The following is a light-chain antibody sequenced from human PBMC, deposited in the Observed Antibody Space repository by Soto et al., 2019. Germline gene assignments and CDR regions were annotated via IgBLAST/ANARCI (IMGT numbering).Light chain of an antibody. CDR2: GAS. V-gene: IGKV3-20*01. J-gene: IGKJ3*01. CDR3: QQYASSPLFT. CDR1: QSVSSSY. Sequence: EIVLTQSPGTLSLSPGERATLSCRASQSVSSSYLAWYQQKPGQAPRLLIYGASSRATGIPDRFSGSGSGTDFILTISRLEPEDFAVYYCQQYASSPLFTFGPGTKVDVK.